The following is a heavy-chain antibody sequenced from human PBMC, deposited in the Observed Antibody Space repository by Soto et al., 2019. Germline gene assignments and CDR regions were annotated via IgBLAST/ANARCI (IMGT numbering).Heavy chain of an antibody. CDR2: INWKSDI. J-gene: IGHJ4*02. CDR3: AISQDRGGRTTFIY. Sequence: PGGSLRLSXAVSGFTFDDNAMHWVRQAPEKGLEWVSGINWKSDIGYADSVKGRFTISRDNAENSLYLQMNSLRAEDTALYYCAISQDRGGRTTFIYWGQGALVTVSS. D-gene: IGHD3-16*01. V-gene: IGHV3-9*01. CDR1: GFTFDDNA.